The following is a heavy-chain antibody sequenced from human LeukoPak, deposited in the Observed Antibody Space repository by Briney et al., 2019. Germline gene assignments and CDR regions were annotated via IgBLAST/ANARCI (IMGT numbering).Heavy chain of an antibody. V-gene: IGHV3-21*01. D-gene: IGHD3-10*01. Sequence: GGSLRLSCAASGCTFSSYSMDGVRQAPGKGREWVSSISSSSSYIYYADSVKGRFTIYRDNAKNSLYLQMNSLRADDTAVYYCARTRITMVRGTPSHYYYYYGMDVWGKGTTVTVSS. CDR2: ISSSSSYI. CDR3: ARTRITMVRGTPSHYYYYYGMDV. CDR1: GCTFSSYS. J-gene: IGHJ6*04.